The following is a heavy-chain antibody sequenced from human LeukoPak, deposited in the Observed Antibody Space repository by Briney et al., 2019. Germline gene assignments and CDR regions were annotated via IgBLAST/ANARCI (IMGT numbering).Heavy chain of an antibody. CDR2: INSSSSYI. V-gene: IGHV3-21*01. CDR1: GFTFSSYS. CDR3: ARGGYYGSGSYEGSGYYYYGMDV. Sequence: GGSLRLSCAASGFTFSSYSMNWVRQAPGKGLEWVSSINSSSSYIYYADSVKGRFTISRDNAKNSLYLQMNSLRAEDTAVYYCARGGYYGSGSYEGSGYYYYGMDVWGQGTTVTVSS. J-gene: IGHJ6*02. D-gene: IGHD3-10*01.